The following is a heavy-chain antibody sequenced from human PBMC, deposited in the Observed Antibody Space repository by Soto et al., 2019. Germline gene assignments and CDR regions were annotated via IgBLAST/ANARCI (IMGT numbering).Heavy chain of an antibody. V-gene: IGHV3-74*01. Sequence: VQLVESGGGLVQPGGSLRLSCAASGFTFSSYRIHWLRQAPGKGLVWVSRINNDGSVTNYADSVKGRFTISRDNAKSTLYLQMSSLRAEDTAVYYCVAAHAAAFWGQATLVTVSS. CDR2: INNDGSVT. D-gene: IGHD6-13*01. J-gene: IGHJ4*02. CDR3: VAAHAAAF. CDR1: GFTFSSYR.